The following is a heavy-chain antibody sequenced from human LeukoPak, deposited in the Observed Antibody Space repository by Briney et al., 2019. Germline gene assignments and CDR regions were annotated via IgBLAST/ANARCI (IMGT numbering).Heavy chain of an antibody. CDR1: GFTFSSYS. D-gene: IGHD6-13*01. V-gene: IGHV3-23*01. J-gene: IGHJ4*02. CDR2: ISGGGGNT. CDR3: AKEERAAAGRDFEY. Sequence: PGGSLRLSCAAPGFTFSSYSMSWVRQAPGKGLEWVSSISGGGGNTYYADSVTGRFTISRDNSKNTLDLQLNSLRAEDTAVYYCAKEERAAAGRDFEYWGQGTLVTVSS.